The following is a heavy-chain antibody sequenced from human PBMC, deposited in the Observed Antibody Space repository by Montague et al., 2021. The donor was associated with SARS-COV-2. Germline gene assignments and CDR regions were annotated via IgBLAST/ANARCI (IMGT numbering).Heavy chain of an antibody. J-gene: IGHJ4*02. CDR2: IYYSGTT. D-gene: IGHD3-10*01. Sequence: SETLSLTCSVSSGSIISSGYYWGWIRQPPGKELEWIGNIYYSGTTYYNPSLQSRGTISVDTSKNHLSLRLSSVTAADTAVYFCARGMIRGVTTPFDYWGQGSQDTVSS. CDR3: ARGMIRGVTTPFDY. CDR1: SGSIISSGYY. V-gene: IGHV4-39*02.